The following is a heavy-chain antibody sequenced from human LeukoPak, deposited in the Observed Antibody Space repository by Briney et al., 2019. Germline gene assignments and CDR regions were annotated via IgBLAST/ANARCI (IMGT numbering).Heavy chain of an antibody. CDR2: IYSSGST. Sequence: PSETLSLTCTVSGGSINSYYWSWIRQPAGKGLEWIGRIYSSGSTNYNPSLKSRVTISVDTSKNQFSLMLSSVTAADTAVYYCARLQGDSTAVFDFWGQGALVTVSS. J-gene: IGHJ4*02. CDR3: ARLQGDSTAVFDF. V-gene: IGHV4-4*07. D-gene: IGHD2-21*01. CDR1: GGSINSYY.